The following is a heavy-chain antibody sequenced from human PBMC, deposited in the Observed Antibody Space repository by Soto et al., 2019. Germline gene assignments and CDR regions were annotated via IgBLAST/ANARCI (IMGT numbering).Heavy chain of an antibody. Sequence: ASVKVSCKAAGYSFTGFYLHWMRQAPGQGLEWLGWINPNSGVTKYAEKFQGWVTMTRDTSINTAYMQLSRLTSDDTAVYYCAREREAYSSGWFDYWGQGTLVTVSS. CDR3: AREREAYSSGWFDY. D-gene: IGHD6-19*01. CDR1: GYSFTGFY. J-gene: IGHJ4*02. V-gene: IGHV1-2*04. CDR2: INPNSGVT.